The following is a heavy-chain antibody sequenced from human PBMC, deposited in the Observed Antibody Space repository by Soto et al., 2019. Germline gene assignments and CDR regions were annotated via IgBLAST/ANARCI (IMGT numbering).Heavy chain of an antibody. Sequence: SETLSLTCTVSGGSISSYYWSWIRQPPGKGLEWIGYIYYSGSTNYNPSLKSRVTISVDTSKNQFSLKLSSVTAADTAVYYCVRVGRGSYYLDYYYGMDVWGQGTTVTVSS. CDR3: VRVGRGSYYLDYYYGMDV. J-gene: IGHJ6*02. D-gene: IGHD1-26*01. CDR2: IYYSGST. CDR1: GGSISSYY. V-gene: IGHV4-59*01.